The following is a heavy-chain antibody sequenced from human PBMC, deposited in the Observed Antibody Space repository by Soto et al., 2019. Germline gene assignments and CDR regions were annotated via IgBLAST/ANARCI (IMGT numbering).Heavy chain of an antibody. Sequence: SETLSLTCAVYGGSFSGYYWSWIRQPPGKGLEWIGEINHSGSTNYNPSLKSRVTISVDTSKNQFSLKLSSVTAADTAVYYCARGNGYQLLSYYYGMDVWGQGTTVTVSS. J-gene: IGHJ6*02. CDR1: GGSFSGYY. CDR3: ARGNGYQLLSYYYGMDV. D-gene: IGHD2-2*01. V-gene: IGHV4-34*01. CDR2: INHSGST.